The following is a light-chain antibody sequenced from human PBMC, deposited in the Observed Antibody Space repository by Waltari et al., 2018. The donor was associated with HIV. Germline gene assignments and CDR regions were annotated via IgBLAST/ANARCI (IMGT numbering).Light chain of an antibody. J-gene: IGLJ2*01. CDR1: DSDIGPYDY. V-gene: IGLV2-23*02. CDR2: DVH. Sequence: QSPLTQPASVSGSPGQSITISCTGTDSDIGPYDYVYWYQQRPVSAPKLIIYDVHRRPSGVSDRFSGSKSGNTASLTISGLQAEDEADYYCCSYAGQTTYVAFGGGTKVTVL. CDR3: CSYAGQTTYVA.